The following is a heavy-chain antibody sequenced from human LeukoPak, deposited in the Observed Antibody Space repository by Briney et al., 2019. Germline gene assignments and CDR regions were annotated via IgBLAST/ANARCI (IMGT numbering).Heavy chain of an antibody. D-gene: IGHD3-10*01. CDR1: GYTLSELP. CDR3: ARARVVRGVLPGYYYYYMDV. V-gene: IGHV1-24*01. CDR2: IDPEDGET. Sequence: ASVKVSCNISGYTLSELPMHWVRQAPGKGLEWMGGIDPEDGETIYAQKFQGRVTITRNTSISTAYMELSSLRSEDTAVYYCARARVVRGVLPGYYYYYMDVWGKGTTVTVSS. J-gene: IGHJ6*03.